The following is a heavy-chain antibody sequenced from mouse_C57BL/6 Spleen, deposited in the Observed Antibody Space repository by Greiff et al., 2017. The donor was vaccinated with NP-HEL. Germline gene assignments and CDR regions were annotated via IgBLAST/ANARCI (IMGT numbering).Heavy chain of an antibody. CDR3: ARWPITTVVVPLDY. CDR2: INPSNGGT. Sequence: QVQLQQPGAELVKPGASVKLSCKASGYTFTSYWMHWVKQRPGQGLEWIGNINPSNGGTNYNEKFKSKATLTVDKSSSTAYMQLSSLTSEDSAVYYCARWPITTVVVPLDYWGQGTTLTVSS. V-gene: IGHV1-53*01. J-gene: IGHJ2*01. D-gene: IGHD1-1*01. CDR1: GYTFTSYW.